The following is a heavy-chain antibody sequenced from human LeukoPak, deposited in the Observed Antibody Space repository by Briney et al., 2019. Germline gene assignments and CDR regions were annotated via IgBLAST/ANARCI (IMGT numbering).Heavy chain of an antibody. CDR3: AKIEHDQWLADFDY. CDR1: GFTFSSYA. D-gene: IGHD6-19*01. Sequence: GGSLRLSCAASGFTFSSYAMSSGRQAPGKGLGWVSAISGSGGSTYYADSVKGRFTISRDNSKNTLYLQMNSLRAEDTAVYYCAKIEHDQWLADFDYWGQGTLVTVSS. J-gene: IGHJ4*02. V-gene: IGHV3-23*01. CDR2: ISGSGGST.